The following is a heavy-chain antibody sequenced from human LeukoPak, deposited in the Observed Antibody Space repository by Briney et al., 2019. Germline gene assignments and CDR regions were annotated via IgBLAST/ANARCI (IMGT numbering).Heavy chain of an antibody. Sequence: RPSETLSLTCTVSGGSISSSSYYWSWIRQPPGKGLEWIGYIYYSGSTNYNPSLKSRVTISVDTSKNQFSLKLSSVTAADTAVYYCARGGVGAILDYWGQGTLVTVSS. D-gene: IGHD1-26*01. V-gene: IGHV4-61*01. J-gene: IGHJ4*02. CDR2: IYYSGST. CDR3: ARGGVGAILDY. CDR1: GGSISSSSYY.